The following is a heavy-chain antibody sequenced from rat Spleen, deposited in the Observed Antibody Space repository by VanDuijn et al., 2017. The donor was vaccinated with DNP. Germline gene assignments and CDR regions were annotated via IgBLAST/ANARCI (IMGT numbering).Heavy chain of an antibody. CDR1: GYSITDNY. V-gene: IGHV3-1*01. CDR2: ISYSGST. J-gene: IGHJ2*01. Sequence: EVQLQESGPGLVKPSQSLSLTCSVTGYSITDNYWGWIRKFPGNKMEWIGHISYSGSTSFNPSLKSRIPITRDTSKNQFFLQLNSVITEDTATYYCARWKIGPHYFDYWGQGVMVTVSS. CDR3: ARWKIGPHYFDY. D-gene: IGHD1-5*01.